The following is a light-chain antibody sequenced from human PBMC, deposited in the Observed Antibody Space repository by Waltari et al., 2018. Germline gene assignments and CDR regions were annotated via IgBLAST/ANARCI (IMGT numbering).Light chain of an antibody. CDR1: QTVSTH. CDR3: HQYGFSPRT. Sequence: EIVLTQSPGTLSLSPGERATLSCRASQTVSTHLAWYQQKPGKAPRLLIYDASDRAAGIPDRFSGSGSGTDFTLTITRLEPEDFAVYSCHQYGFSPRTFGQGTKVEIK. J-gene: IGKJ1*01. CDR2: DAS. V-gene: IGKV3-20*01.